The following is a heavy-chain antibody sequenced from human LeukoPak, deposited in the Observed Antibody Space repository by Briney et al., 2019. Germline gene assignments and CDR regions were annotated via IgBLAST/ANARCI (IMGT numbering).Heavy chain of an antibody. J-gene: IGHJ4*02. D-gene: IGHD5-18*01. CDR2: INSDGSST. CDR3: ARVGIQLWSALDY. CDR1: GFTFSSYW. Sequence: GGTLRLSCAASGFTFSSYWMHWVRQAPGKGLVWVSRINSDGSSTSYADSVKGRFTISRDNAKNTLYLQMNSLRAEDTAVYYCARVGIQLWSALDYWGQGTLVTVSS. V-gene: IGHV3-74*01.